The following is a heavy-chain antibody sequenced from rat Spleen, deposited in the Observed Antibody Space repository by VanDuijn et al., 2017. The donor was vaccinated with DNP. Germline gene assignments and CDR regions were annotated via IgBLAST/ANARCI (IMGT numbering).Heavy chain of an antibody. Sequence: EVLLVESDGGLVQPGRSLKLSCAVSGFTFSAYYMAWVRQAPAKGLEWVATLSYNGGTPYYRDSVKGRFTISRDNAQSTLYLQMDSLRSEDTATYYCARHRTIMPYYYAMDAWGQGASVTVSS. D-gene: IGHD1-12*01. J-gene: IGHJ4*01. CDR3: ARHRTIMPYYYAMDA. CDR1: GFTFSAYY. V-gene: IGHV5-7*01. CDR2: LSYNGGTP.